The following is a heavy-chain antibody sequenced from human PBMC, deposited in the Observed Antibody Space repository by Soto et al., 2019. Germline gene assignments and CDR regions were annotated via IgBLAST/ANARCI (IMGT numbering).Heavy chain of an antibody. D-gene: IGHD2-15*01. CDR1: GGTFSSYA. J-gene: IGHJ4*02. V-gene: IGHV1-69*06. CDR2: FLPVFGTA. CDR3: ARDLAKGGGSAGFDY. Sequence: QVQLVQSGAEVKKPGSSVKVSCKTSGGTFSSYAISWVRQAPGQGLEWMGGFLPVFGTANYAQKFQGRVTITADKSTSTAYMELSSLRSEDTAVYYCARDLAKGGGSAGFDYWGQGTLVAVSS.